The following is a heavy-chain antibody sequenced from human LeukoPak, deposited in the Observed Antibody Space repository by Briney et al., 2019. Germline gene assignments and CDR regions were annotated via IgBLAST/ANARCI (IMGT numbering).Heavy chain of an antibody. CDR2: IIPIFGTA. Sequence: ASVKVSCKASGGTFSSYAISWVRQAPGQGLEWMGGIIPIFGTANYAQKFQGRVTITTDESTSTAYMELSSLRSEDTAVYYCASVYSKSLVLDWFDPWGQGTLVTVSS. V-gene: IGHV1-69*05. D-gene: IGHD4-11*01. CDR3: ASVYSKSLVLDWFDP. J-gene: IGHJ5*02. CDR1: GGTFSSYA.